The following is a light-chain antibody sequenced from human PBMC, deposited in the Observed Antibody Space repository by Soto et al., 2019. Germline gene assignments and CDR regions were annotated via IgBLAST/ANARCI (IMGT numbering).Light chain of an antibody. Sequence: EVVLTQSPGTLSLSPGERATLSCRASQSVRNNYLVWYQQKPGQAPRVLIYDGSSRATAIIDMFGGSGTGTEFTLTISRLEPEDFAVYYCQQYGSSPRTFGGGTKVEIK. V-gene: IGKV3-20*01. CDR3: QQYGSSPRT. CDR2: DGS. J-gene: IGKJ4*01. CDR1: QSVRNNY.